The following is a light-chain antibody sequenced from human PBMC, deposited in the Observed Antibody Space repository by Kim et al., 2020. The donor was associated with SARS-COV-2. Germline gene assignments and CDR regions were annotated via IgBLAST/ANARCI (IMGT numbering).Light chain of an antibody. CDR3: QEYISWT. V-gene: IGKV1-5*03. J-gene: IGKJ1*01. Sequence: LSASVGDRVTSACRASQSISSWLAWYQQKPGKAPKVLIYKASSLESGVPSRFSGSGSGTEFTLTISSLQPDDFATYYCQEYISWTFGQGTKVDIK. CDR1: QSISSW. CDR2: KAS.